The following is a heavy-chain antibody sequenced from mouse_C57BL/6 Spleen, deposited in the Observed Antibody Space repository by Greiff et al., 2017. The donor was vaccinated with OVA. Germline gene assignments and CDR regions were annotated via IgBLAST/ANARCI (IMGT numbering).Heavy chain of an antibody. J-gene: IGHJ3*01. CDR3: ARPWAY. Sequence: QVQLQQHGAELVKPGASVKLSCKASGYTFTSYWMQWVKQRPGQGLEWIGEIDPSDSYTNYNQKFKGKATLTVDTSSSTAYMQLSSLTSEDSAVYYCARPWAYWGQGTLVTVSA. CDR2: IDPSDSYT. CDR1: GYTFTSYW. V-gene: IGHV1-50*01.